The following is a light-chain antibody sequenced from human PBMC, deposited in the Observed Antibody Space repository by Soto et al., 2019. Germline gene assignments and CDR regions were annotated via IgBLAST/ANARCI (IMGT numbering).Light chain of an antibody. CDR3: QSYDSSLSGVV. CDR2: GNS. V-gene: IGLV1-40*01. CDR1: SSNIGAGYD. Sequence: QSVLTQPPSVSGAPGQRATISCTGSSSNIGAGYDVPWYQQLPGTAPKLLIYGNSNRPSGVPDRFSGSKSGTSASLAITGLQAEDEADYYCQSYDSSLSGVVFGGGTQLTVL. J-gene: IGLJ2*01.